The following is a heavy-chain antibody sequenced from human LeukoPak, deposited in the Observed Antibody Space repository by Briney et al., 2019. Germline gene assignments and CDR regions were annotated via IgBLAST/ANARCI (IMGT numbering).Heavy chain of an antibody. CDR3: ARGTYGDFDY. CDR2: ISSSGSTI. D-gene: IGHD4-17*01. J-gene: IGHJ4*02. Sequence: GGSLSLSCAASGFTFSSYEMNWVRQAPGKGLEWVSYISSSGSTIYYADSVKGRFTISRDNAKNSLYLQMNSLRAEDTAVYYCARGTYGDFDYWGQGTLVTVSS. CDR1: GFTFSSYE. V-gene: IGHV3-48*03.